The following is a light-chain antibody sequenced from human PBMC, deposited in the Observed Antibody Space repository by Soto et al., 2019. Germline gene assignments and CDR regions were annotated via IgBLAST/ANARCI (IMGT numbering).Light chain of an antibody. CDR1: SSDVGGYNY. V-gene: IGLV2-14*01. Sequence: QSALTQPASVSGSPGQSITISCTGTSSDVGGYNYVSWYQQHPGKAPKLMIYEVSNRPSGVSNRFSGSKSGNTASLTISGLQPEDEADYYCSSYTSSFTYVFGTGTQLTVL. CDR3: SSYTSSFTYV. J-gene: IGLJ1*01. CDR2: EVS.